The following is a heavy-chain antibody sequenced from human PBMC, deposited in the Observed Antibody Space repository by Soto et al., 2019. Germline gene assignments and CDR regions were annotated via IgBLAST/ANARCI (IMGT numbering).Heavy chain of an antibody. V-gene: IGHV1-69*06. D-gene: IGHD6-19*01. Sequence: SVKVSCKASGGTFSSYAISWVRQAPGQGLEWMGGIIPIFGTANYAQKFQGRVTITADKSTSTAYMELSSLRSEDTAVYYCAREDSSGPYYFDYWGQGTLVTVSS. CDR3: AREDSSGPYYFDY. CDR1: GGTFSSYA. J-gene: IGHJ4*02. CDR2: IIPIFGTA.